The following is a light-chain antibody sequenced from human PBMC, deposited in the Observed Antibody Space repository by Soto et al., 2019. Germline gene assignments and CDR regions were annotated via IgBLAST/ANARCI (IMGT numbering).Light chain of an antibody. V-gene: IGKV3-15*01. J-gene: IGKJ1*01. CDR3: QQFNNRPPWT. CDR1: QSVYSN. Sequence: EIVMTQSPATLSVSPGERATLSCRASQSVYSNLAWYQEKPGQAPRLLIYVASTRATGVPDRFSGSGSGTEFSLTISSLQSEDFAVYYCQQFNNRPPWTFGQGTKVDIK. CDR2: VAS.